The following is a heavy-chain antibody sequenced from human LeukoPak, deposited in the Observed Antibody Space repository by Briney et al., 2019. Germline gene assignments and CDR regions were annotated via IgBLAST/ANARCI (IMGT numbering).Heavy chain of an antibody. Sequence: GASVNVSCTASGGTFSSYPITWVRQAPGQGLEWMGGIIPIFGTANYSQKFQRRVTITADESTSTAYMELSSLRSEDTAVYYCARALRSLTGDFDYYFDYWGQGTLVTVSS. J-gene: IGHJ4*02. D-gene: IGHD7-27*01. CDR2: IIPIFGTA. CDR1: GGTFSSYP. V-gene: IGHV1-69*13. CDR3: ARALRSLTGDFDYYFDY.